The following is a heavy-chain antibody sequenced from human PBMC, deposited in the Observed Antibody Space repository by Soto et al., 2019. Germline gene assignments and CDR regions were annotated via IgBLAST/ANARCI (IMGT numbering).Heavy chain of an antibody. CDR2: INHSGST. CDR3: ARVFWSGYLHYYYMDV. CDR1: GGSFSGYY. Sequence: SETLSLTCAVYGGSFSGYYWSWIRQPPGKGLEWIGEINHSGSTNYNPSLKSRVTISVDTSKNQFSLKLSSVTAADTAVYYCARVFWSGYLHYYYMDVWGKGTAVTVSS. V-gene: IGHV4-34*01. D-gene: IGHD3-3*01. J-gene: IGHJ6*03.